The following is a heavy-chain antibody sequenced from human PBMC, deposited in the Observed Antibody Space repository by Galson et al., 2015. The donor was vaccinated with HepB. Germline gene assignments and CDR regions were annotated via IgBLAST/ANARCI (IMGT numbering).Heavy chain of an antibody. CDR1: GFTFSGSA. CDR2: IRSKANSYAT. Sequence: SLRLSCAASGFTFSGSAIHWVRQASGKGLEWVGRIRSKANSYATAFAASVKGRFTISRDDSKNTAYLQMNSLKTEDTAVYYCTRRRRGGATTSYYGMDVWGHGTTVTVSS. V-gene: IGHV3-73*01. CDR3: TRRRRGGATTSYYGMDV. J-gene: IGHJ6*02. D-gene: IGHD1-26*01.